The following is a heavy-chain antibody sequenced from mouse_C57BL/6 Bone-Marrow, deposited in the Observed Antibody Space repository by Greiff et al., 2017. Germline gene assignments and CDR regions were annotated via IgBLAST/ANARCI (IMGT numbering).Heavy chain of an antibody. Sequence: QVQLQQSGAELVRPGASVTLSCKASGYTFTDYEMHWVKQTPVHGLEWIGAIDPETGGTAYNQKFKGKDILTADKSSSTAYMELRSLTSDDSAVYYCTRGGRGDYDVDYWGQGTTLTVSS. V-gene: IGHV1-15*01. D-gene: IGHD2-4*01. CDR3: TRGGRGDYDVDY. CDR1: GYTFTDYE. CDR2: IDPETGGT. J-gene: IGHJ2*01.